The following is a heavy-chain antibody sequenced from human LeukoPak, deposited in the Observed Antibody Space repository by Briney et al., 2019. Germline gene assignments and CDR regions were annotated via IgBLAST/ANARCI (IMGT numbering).Heavy chain of an antibody. J-gene: IGHJ4*02. CDR1: GFTFSSYG. Sequence: PGGSLRLSCAASGFTFSSYGMHWVRQAPGKGLEWVAVISYDGSNKYYADSVKGRFTISRDNSKNTLYLQMNSLRAEDTAVYYCAKAAWNDLVSGSIDYWGQGSPVTVSS. D-gene: IGHD1-1*01. V-gene: IGHV3-30*18. CDR2: ISYDGSNK. CDR3: AKAAWNDLVSGSIDY.